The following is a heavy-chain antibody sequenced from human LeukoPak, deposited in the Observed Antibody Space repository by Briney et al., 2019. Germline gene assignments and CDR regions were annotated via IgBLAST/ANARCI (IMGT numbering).Heavy chain of an antibody. Sequence: ASVKVSCKASGGTFSSYAISWVRQAPGQGLEWMGGIIPIFGTANYAQKFQGRVTITADKSTSTAYMELSSLRSEDTAVYYCARVAERRGYYYDSSGYFAFDYWGQGTLVTVSS. D-gene: IGHD3-22*01. J-gene: IGHJ4*02. CDR3: ARVAERRGYYYDSSGYFAFDY. V-gene: IGHV1-69*06. CDR1: GGTFSSYA. CDR2: IIPIFGTA.